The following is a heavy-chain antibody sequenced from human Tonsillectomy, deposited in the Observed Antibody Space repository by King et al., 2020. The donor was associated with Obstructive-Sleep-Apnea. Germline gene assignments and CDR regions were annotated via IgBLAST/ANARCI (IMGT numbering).Heavy chain of an antibody. CDR2: IRRKVYGGRT. J-gene: IGHJ4*02. Sequence: VQLVESGGGLVQLGRSLRLSCTASGFTFGDYAMSWFRQAPGKGLEWVGFIRRKVYGGRTEYAESVKGRFTISRDDSKSIAYLQMTSLKTEETAVYYCTRDLGYYDTSGYLGFYWGQGTLVTVSS. CDR1: GFTFGDYA. V-gene: IGHV3-49*03. CDR3: TRDLGYYDTSGYLGFY. D-gene: IGHD3-22*01.